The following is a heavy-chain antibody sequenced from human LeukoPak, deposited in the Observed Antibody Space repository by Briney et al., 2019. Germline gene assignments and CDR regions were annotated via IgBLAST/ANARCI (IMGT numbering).Heavy chain of an antibody. D-gene: IGHD2-15*01. V-gene: IGHV3-23*01. Sequence: GGSLSLSCAASGFTFSSYAMSWVRQAPGKGLEWVSSISGSGATTYYADSVKGRFTNSRDNSKNTLFLQFNSLRAEDTAVYYCAKDKATVAAKGPFDYWGQGTLVTVSS. CDR1: GFTFSSYA. CDR3: AKDKATVAAKGPFDY. J-gene: IGHJ4*02. CDR2: ISGSGATT.